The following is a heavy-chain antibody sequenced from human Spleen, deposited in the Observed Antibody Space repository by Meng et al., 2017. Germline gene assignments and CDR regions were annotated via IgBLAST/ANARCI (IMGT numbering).Heavy chain of an antibody. V-gene: IGHV3-69-1*01. D-gene: IGHD2-15*01. CDR3: ARVQAYYSDGGSYSLDY. Sequence: GGSLRLSCAASGFTFSDYYMNWVRQAPGKGLEWVSSISSSSTIYYADSVKGRFTISRDNAKNSLYLQMNSLKTEDTAVYYCARVQAYYSDGGSYSLDYWGQGTLVTVSS. CDR1: GFTFSDYY. J-gene: IGHJ4*02. CDR2: ISSSSTI.